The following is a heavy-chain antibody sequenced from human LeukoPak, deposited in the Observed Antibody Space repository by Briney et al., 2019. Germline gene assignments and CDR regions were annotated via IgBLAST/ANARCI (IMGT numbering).Heavy chain of an antibody. Sequence: KTWGSLRFSCAASGFTFSSYSMNWVRQAPGKGLEWVSSISSSSSYIYYADSVKGRFTISRDNAKNSLYLQMNSLRAEDTAVYYCAAPGYSSGDFDYWGQGTLVTVSS. J-gene: IGHJ4*02. CDR3: AAPGYSSGDFDY. CDR2: ISSSSSYI. CDR1: GFTFSSYS. D-gene: IGHD2-15*01. V-gene: IGHV3-21*01.